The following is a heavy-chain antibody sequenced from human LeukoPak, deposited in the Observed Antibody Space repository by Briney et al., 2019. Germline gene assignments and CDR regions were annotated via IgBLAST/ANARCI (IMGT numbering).Heavy chain of an antibody. D-gene: IGHD6-19*01. J-gene: IGHJ4*02. CDR2: IYGSGNT. Sequence: SETLSLTCTVSGGSISSWYWSWIRQPPGKGLEWIGYIYGSGNTNYNPSLKSRVTMSIDTSKNQFSLKLTSVTAVDTATYYCARETSLAGFASGLGFNYWGQGILVTVSS. CDR3: ARETSLAGFASGLGFNY. CDR1: GGSISSWY. V-gene: IGHV4-59*01.